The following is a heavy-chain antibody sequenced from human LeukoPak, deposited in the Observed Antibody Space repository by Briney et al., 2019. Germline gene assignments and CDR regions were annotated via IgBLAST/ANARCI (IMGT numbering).Heavy chain of an antibody. CDR1: GFTFSSYS. CDR2: ISSSSSYI. J-gene: IGHJ3*02. Sequence: GGSLRLSCAASGFTFSSYSMNWVRQAPGKGLEWVSSISSSSSYIYYADSVKGRFTISRDNAKNSLYLQMNSLRAEDTAVYYCARDGDYLDKQLTQNDAFDIWGQGTMVTVSS. V-gene: IGHV3-21*01. D-gene: IGHD4-17*01. CDR3: ARDGDYLDKQLTQNDAFDI.